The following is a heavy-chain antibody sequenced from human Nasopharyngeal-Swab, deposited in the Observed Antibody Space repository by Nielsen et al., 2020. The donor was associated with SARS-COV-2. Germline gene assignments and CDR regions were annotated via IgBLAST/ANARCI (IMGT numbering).Heavy chain of an antibody. CDR3: ARGSVVPAAPAVDYFDY. D-gene: IGHD2-2*01. Sequence: RQAPGKGLEWIGEINHSGSTNYNPSLKSRVTISVDTSKNQFSLKLSSATAADTAVYYCARGSVVPAAPAVDYFDYWGQGTLVTVSS. V-gene: IGHV4-34*01. CDR2: INHSGST. J-gene: IGHJ4*02.